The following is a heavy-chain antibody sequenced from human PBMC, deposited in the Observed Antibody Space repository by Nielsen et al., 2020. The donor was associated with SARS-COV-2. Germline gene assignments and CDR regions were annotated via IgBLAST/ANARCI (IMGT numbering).Heavy chain of an antibody. CDR1: GFTFDDYA. CDR2: ISWNSGSI. CDR3: AKATFSDPGSYSAWYFDL. Sequence: SLKISCAASGFTFDDYAMHWVRQAPGKGLEWVSGISWNSGSIGYADSVKGRFTISRDNAKNSLYLQMNSLRAEDTALYYCAKATFSDPGSYSAWYFDLWGRGTLVTVSS. D-gene: IGHD1-26*01. J-gene: IGHJ2*01. V-gene: IGHV3-9*01.